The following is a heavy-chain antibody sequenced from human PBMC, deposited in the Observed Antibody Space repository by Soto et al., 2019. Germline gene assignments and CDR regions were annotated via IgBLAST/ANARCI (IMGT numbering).Heavy chain of an antibody. CDR3: ARGHEYSGNSDAFYI. Sequence: GASVKVSCKASGCTFSTSSINWVRQAPGQRPEWMGNILPIFGTADYAQKFQDRVTITADKSTNTAYMELRSLFSEDTAVYYCARGHEYSGNSDAFYIWGQGTTVTVSS. D-gene: IGHD4-4*01. J-gene: IGHJ3*02. CDR2: ILPIFGTA. CDR1: GCTFSTSS. V-gene: IGHV1-69*06.